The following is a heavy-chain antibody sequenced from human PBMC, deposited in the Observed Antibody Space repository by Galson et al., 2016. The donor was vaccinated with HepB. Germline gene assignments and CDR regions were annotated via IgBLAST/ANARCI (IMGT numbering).Heavy chain of an antibody. D-gene: IGHD1-7*01. CDR2: ISTSSSTI. CDR1: GFTFSTYS. Sequence: SLRLCCAASGFTFSTYSMDWVRQAQVMRLEWISYISTSSSTIYYADSVKGRFTISRDDATNSLYLQMNSLRDEDTAVYYCAKEATATTGAKTKRVWYFDLWGRGTLVTVSS. CDR3: AKEATATTGAKTKRVWYFDL. V-gene: IGHV3-48*02. J-gene: IGHJ2*01.